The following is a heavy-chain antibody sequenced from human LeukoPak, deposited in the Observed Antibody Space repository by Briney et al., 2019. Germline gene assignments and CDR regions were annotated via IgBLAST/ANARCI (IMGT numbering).Heavy chain of an antibody. CDR2: ISGSGDTT. Sequence: GGSLRLSCVASSGFPLRNYAMTWVRQAPGKGLEWVSSISGSGDTTYYADSVQGRFTISRDNSKNTVYLQMNSLRAEDTSVYYCAKAPAAGNVRWFDPWGQGTLVTVSS. CDR1: GFPLRNYA. V-gene: IGHV3-23*01. CDR3: AKAPAAGNVRWFDP. J-gene: IGHJ5*02. D-gene: IGHD6-13*01.